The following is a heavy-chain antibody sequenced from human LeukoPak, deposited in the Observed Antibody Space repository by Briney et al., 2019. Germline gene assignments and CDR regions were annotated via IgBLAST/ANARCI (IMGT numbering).Heavy chain of an antibody. Sequence: ASVKVSCKASGYTFTSYGINWVRQAPGQGLEWMGGIIPIFGTANYAQKFQGRVTITADESTSTAYMELSSLRSEDTAVYYCARAGVDSSSWYGFYYYYYMDVWGKGTTVTVSS. D-gene: IGHD6-13*01. CDR1: GYTFTSYG. CDR2: IIPIFGTA. CDR3: ARAGVDSSSWYGFYYYYYMDV. V-gene: IGHV1-69*13. J-gene: IGHJ6*03.